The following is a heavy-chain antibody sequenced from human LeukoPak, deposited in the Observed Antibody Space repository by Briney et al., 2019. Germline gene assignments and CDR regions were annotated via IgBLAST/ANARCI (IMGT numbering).Heavy chain of an antibody. CDR3: ASGLNDDALDI. D-gene: IGHD2-21*01. V-gene: IGHV4-39*01. Sequence: SETLSLTCNISGGSVSGTSSYWGWIRQPPGKGLEWIVSFYYSSITYYNPSLRSRVAVSASTSKNQFSLKLTSLTAADTALYYCASGLNDDALDIWGRGTLVIVSP. CDR1: GGSVSGTSSY. J-gene: IGHJ3*02. CDR2: FYYSSIT.